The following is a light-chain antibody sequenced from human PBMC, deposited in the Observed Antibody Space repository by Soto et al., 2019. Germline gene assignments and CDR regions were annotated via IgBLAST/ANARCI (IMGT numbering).Light chain of an antibody. V-gene: IGLV2-8*01. CDR3: KSYAGSNTYV. Sequence: QSALTQPPSASGSPGQSDTIYCTGTKNDIGVYDFVSWYQHHPGKAPRLIIYEVVQRPSGVPDRFSGSKSGNTASLTVSGLQAADEADYFCKSYAGSNTYVFGSGTKLTVL. CDR2: EVV. CDR1: KNDIGVYDF. J-gene: IGLJ1*01.